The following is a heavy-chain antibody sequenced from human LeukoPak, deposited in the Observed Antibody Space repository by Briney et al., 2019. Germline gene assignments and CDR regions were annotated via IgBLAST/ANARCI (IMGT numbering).Heavy chain of an antibody. Sequence: GGSLRLSCAASGFTFSTFAMIWVRQPPGKGLEWVSSIFPSGGEIHYADSVRGRFTISRDNSKSTLSLQMNSLRAEDTAIYYCAKGSRGSCSRTYCYPFDYWGQGTLVTVSS. CDR2: IFPSGGEI. J-gene: IGHJ4*02. V-gene: IGHV3-23*01. D-gene: IGHD2-2*01. CDR3: AKGSRGSCSRTYCYPFDY. CDR1: GFTFSTFA.